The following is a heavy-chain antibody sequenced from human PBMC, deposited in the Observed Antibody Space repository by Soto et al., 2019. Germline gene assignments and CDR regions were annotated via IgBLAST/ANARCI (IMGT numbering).Heavy chain of an antibody. J-gene: IGHJ4*02. CDR3: ARRGSGHTFDY. Sequence: QLQLQESGPGLVKPSKTLSLTCAVSGASISRTGFHWGWIHQPPGQGLEWIGSIYEGGTTFYNSSLKSRVTISADTSKNHFSLKLNSVTAADTAVYFCARRGSGHTFDYWGQGTLVTVSS. CDR1: GASISRTGFH. V-gene: IGHV4-39*01. CDR2: IYEGGTT. D-gene: IGHD3-10*01.